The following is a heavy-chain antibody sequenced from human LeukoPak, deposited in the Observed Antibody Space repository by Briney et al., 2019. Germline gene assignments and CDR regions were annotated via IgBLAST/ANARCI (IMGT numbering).Heavy chain of an antibody. D-gene: IGHD3-10*01. CDR1: GYTFTSYG. V-gene: IGHV1-18*01. Sequence: ASVKVSCKASGYTFTSYGISWVRQAPGQGLEWMGWISAYNGNTNYAQKLQGRVTMTTDTSTSTAYMELRSLRSDDTAVYYCARAPYNPMVRGVNNWFDPWGQGTLVTVSS. CDR2: ISAYNGNT. J-gene: IGHJ5*02. CDR3: ARAPYNPMVRGVNNWFDP.